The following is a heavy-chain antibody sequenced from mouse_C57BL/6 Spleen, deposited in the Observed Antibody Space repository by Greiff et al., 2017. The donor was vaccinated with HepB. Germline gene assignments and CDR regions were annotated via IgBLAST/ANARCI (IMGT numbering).Heavy chain of an antibody. J-gene: IGHJ3*01. Sequence: EVHLVESGAELVKPGASVKLSCTASGFNIKDYYMHWVKQRTEQGLEWIGRIDPEDGETKYAPKFQGKATITADTSSNTAYLQLSSLTSEDTAVYYCATYYDYDVGFAYWGQGTLVTVSA. V-gene: IGHV14-2*01. CDR2: IDPEDGET. D-gene: IGHD2-4*01. CDR3: ATYYDYDVGFAY. CDR1: GFNIKDYY.